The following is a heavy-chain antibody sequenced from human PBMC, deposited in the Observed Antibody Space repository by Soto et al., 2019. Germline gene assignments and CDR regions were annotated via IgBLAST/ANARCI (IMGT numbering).Heavy chain of an antibody. V-gene: IGHV4-34*01. J-gene: IGHJ5*02. Sequence: SETLSLTCAVYGGSFSGYYWSWIRQPPGKGLEWIGEINHSGSTNYNPSLKSRVTISVDTSKNQFSLKLSSVTAADTAVYYCARGDSGLLWFGELFANWFDPWGQGTLVNVSS. CDR2: INHSGST. CDR1: GGSFSGYY. D-gene: IGHD3-10*01. CDR3: ARGDSGLLWFGELFANWFDP.